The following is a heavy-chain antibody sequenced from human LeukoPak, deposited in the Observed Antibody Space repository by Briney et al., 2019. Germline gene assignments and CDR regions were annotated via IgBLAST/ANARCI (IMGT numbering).Heavy chain of an antibody. Sequence: ASVKVSCKASGYTFTGYYMHWVRQAPGQGLEWMGWINPNSGGTNYAQKLQGRVTMTTDTSTSTAYMELRSLRSDDTAVYYCARDDGELLPETGDYWGQGTLVTVSS. CDR1: GYTFTGYY. V-gene: IGHV1-2*02. CDR2: INPNSGGT. CDR3: ARDDGELLPETGDY. D-gene: IGHD3-10*01. J-gene: IGHJ4*02.